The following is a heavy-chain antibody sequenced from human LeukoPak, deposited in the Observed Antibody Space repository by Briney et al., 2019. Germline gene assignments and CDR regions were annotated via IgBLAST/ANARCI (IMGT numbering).Heavy chain of an antibody. J-gene: IGHJ4*02. CDR1: GFSFSRFW. V-gene: IGHV3-74*01. Sequence: GGSLRLSCAASGFSFSRFWMHWVRQDPGKGLVWVARITTDGRNRDYADSVKGRFTISRDDAKNTLFLQMNSLRVDDTAVYFCVREDIVVVTTLDLWGQGSLVTVSS. CDR3: VREDIVVVTTLDL. CDR2: ITTDGRNR. D-gene: IGHD2-21*02.